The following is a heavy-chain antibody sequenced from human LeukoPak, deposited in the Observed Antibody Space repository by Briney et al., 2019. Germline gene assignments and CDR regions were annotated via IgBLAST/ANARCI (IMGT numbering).Heavy chain of an antibody. V-gene: IGHV1-2*04. D-gene: IGHD4-11*01. CDR1: GYTFSDHY. J-gene: IGHJ5*02. CDR2: INPNSGDT. Sequence: VASVKVSCKASGYTFSDHYIYWVRQAPGQGLEGMGWINPNSGDTQYSQKFQGWVTMTRDTSISTAYMEVSRLKSDDTAGYYCARVWSTTVTGYNWFAPWGQRTLVTVAS. CDR3: ARVWSTTVTGYNWFAP.